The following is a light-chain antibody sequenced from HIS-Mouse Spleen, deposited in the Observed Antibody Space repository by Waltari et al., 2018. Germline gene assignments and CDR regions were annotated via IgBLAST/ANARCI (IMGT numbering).Light chain of an antibody. J-gene: IGLJ2*01. V-gene: IGLV3-25*03. CDR2: KDS. CDR3: QSADSSGTYHVV. CDR1: ALPKQY. Sequence: SYELTQPPSVSVSPGQTAMITCPGDALPKQYAYWYQQKPGQAPELVIYKDSERPSGIPGRFSGSSSGTTVTLTISGVQAEDEADYYCQSADSSGTYHVVFGGGTKLTVL.